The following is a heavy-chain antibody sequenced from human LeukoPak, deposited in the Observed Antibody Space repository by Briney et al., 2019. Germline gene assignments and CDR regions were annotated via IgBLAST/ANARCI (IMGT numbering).Heavy chain of an antibody. CDR1: GFTFSSHS. Sequence: PGGSLRLSCAISGFTFSSHSMNWVRQAPGKGLEWLSHISSSGTTIYYADSVKGRFTISRDNAKNSLYLQINSLRAEDTAVYYCASWAGTATGFSGPFDYWGQGTLVTVSS. J-gene: IGHJ4*02. CDR3: ASWAGTATGFSGPFDY. D-gene: IGHD6-13*01. V-gene: IGHV3-48*01. CDR2: ISSSGTTI.